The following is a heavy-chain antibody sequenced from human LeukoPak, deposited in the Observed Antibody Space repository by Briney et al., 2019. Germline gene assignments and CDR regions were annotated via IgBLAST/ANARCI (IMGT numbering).Heavy chain of an antibody. CDR1: GLTFSTSS. V-gene: IGHV3-23*01. D-gene: IGHD2-15*01. J-gene: IGHJ4*02. Sequence: GGSLRLSCAASGLTFSTSSMSWVRQTRGKGLEWVSSISGSGGSTYYGDSVKGRFNIYRDNSNNTLYLQMNILRAEDTAVYYCTLLSDCRGGTCYWSSFDFWGQGTLVTVSS. CDR3: TLLSDCRGGTCYWSSFDF. CDR2: ISGSGGST.